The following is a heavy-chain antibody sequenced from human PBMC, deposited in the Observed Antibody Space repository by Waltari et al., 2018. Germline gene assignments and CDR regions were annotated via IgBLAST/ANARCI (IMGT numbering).Heavy chain of an antibody. D-gene: IGHD2-2*02. CDR3: ARSARYCSSTSCYTRSYSSGWGLEP. Sequence: QVQLQQWGAGLLKPSETLSLTCAVYGGSFSGYYWSWIRQPPGQGLEWIGEINHSGSTNHNPSLKSRVTISVDTSKNQVSLKLSSVTAADTAVYYCARSARYCSSTSCYTRSYSSGWGLEPWGQGTLVTVSS. CDR2: INHSGST. CDR1: GGSFSGYY. V-gene: IGHV4-34*01. J-gene: IGHJ5*02.